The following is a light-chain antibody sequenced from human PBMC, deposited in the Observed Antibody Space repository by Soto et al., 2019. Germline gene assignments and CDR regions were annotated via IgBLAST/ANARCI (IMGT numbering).Light chain of an antibody. V-gene: IGKV1-33*01. Sequence: DIKMNQSPSSLSASVGDRVTITCQASQDISNYLNWYQQKPGKAPKLLIYDASNLETGVPSRFSGSGSGTDFTFTISSLQPEDIATYYCQQYDNLPWTFGQGTNVDIK. J-gene: IGKJ1*01. CDR3: QQYDNLPWT. CDR1: QDISNY. CDR2: DAS.